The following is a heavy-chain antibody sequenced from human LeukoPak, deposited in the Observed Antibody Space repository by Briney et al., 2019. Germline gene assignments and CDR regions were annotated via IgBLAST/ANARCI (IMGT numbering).Heavy chain of an antibody. J-gene: IGHJ3*02. CDR3: ARDKAIYDYVWGSYRYSYDAFDI. V-gene: IGHV3-7*01. Sequence: GGSLRLSCAASGFTFSSYWMSWVRQAPGKGLEWVANIKQDGSEKYYVDSVKGRFTISRDNAKNSLYLQMNSLRAEDTAVYYCARDKAIYDYVWGSYRYSYDAFDIWGQGTMVTVSS. D-gene: IGHD3-16*02. CDR2: IKQDGSEK. CDR1: GFTFSSYW.